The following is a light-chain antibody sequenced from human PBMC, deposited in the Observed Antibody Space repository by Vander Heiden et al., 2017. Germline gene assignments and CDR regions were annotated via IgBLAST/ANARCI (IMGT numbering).Light chain of an antibody. CDR3: QAWDSSTGV. CDR2: QDN. CDR1: KLGNKY. Sequence: SYELTQPPSVSVSPGQTASSTCSRDKLGNKYACWYQHKPGQSPVLVIYQDNKRPSGIPERFSGSNSGNTATLTISGTQAMDEADYYCQAWDSSTGVFGGGTKLTVL. J-gene: IGLJ2*01. V-gene: IGLV3-1*01.